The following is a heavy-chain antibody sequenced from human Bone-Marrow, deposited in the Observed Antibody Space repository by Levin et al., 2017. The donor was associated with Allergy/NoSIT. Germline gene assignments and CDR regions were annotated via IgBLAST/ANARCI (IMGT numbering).Heavy chain of an antibody. D-gene: IGHD3-22*01. CDR3: AGYDTSAYHSPFDY. V-gene: IGHV3-23*01. CDR2: ISGSGGNT. Sequence: PGGSLRLSCAASGFIFRNYAMNWVRQAPGKGLEWVSQISGSGGNTHYADSVKRRFTFSRDNSKNTLYLQMNSLRVEDTAVYYCAGYDTSAYHSPFDYWGQGTLVTVSS. J-gene: IGHJ4*02. CDR1: GFIFRNYA.